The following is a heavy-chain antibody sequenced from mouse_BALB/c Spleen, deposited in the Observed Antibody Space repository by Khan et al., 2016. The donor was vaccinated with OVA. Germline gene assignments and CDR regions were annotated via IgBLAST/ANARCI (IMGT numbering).Heavy chain of an antibody. CDR1: GFSLTNYG. CDR2: IWSDGST. Sequence: VQLQESGPGLVAPSQSLSITCTISGFSLTNYGVHWVRQPPGKGLEWLVVIWSDGSTTYNSDLKSRLTISKDNSKSQVFLKMNSLQTDYTAMYFCARQPYYHYNIMDYWGQGTSVTVSS. V-gene: IGHV2-6-1*01. D-gene: IGHD2-10*01. J-gene: IGHJ4*01. CDR3: ARQPYYHYNIMDY.